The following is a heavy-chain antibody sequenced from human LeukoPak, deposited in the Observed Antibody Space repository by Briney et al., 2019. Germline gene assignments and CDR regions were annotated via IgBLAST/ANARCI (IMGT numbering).Heavy chain of an antibody. D-gene: IGHD3-22*01. CDR1: GFTFSSYS. V-gene: IGHV3-48*04. Sequence: GGSLRLSCAASGFTFSSYSMNWVRQAPGKGLEWVSYISSSSSTIYYADSVKGRFTISRDNAKNTVYLQMNSLRAEDTALYHCVRVLSGSWDWFDPWGQGTLVTVSS. CDR3: VRVLSGSWDWFDP. CDR2: ISSSSSTI. J-gene: IGHJ5*02.